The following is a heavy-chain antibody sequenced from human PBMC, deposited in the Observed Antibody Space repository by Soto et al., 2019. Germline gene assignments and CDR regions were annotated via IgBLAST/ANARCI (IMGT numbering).Heavy chain of an antibody. CDR2: ISYDGSNK. CDR3: AKDSDSSSCDY. V-gene: IGHV3-30*18. Sequence: GGSLRLSCAASGFTFNNYDMHWVRQAPGKGLEWVAVISYDGSNKYYADSVKGRFTISRDNSKNTLYLQMNSLRAEDTAVYYCAKDSDSSSCDYWGQGTLVTVSS. CDR1: GFTFNNYD. J-gene: IGHJ4*02. D-gene: IGHD6-13*01.